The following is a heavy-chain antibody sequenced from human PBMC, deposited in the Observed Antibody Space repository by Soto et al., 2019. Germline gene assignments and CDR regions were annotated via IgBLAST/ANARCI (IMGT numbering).Heavy chain of an antibody. J-gene: IGHJ6*02. CDR3: ARRRRLELRLYGMDV. D-gene: IGHD1-7*01. CDR1: GYSFTSYW. V-gene: IGHV5-10-1*01. Sequence: LGESLKISCKGSGYSFTSYWISWVRQMPGKGLEWMGRIDPSDSYTNYSPSFQGHVTISADKSISTAYLQWSSLKASDTAMYYSARRRRLELRLYGMDVWGQGTTVTAS. CDR2: IDPSDSYT.